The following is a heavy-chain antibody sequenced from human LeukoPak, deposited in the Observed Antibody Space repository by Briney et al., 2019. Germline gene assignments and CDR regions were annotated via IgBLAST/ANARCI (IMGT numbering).Heavy chain of an antibody. Sequence: NPSETLSLTCTVSGGSISSGDYYWSWIRQPPGKGLEWIGYIYYSGSTYYNPSLKSRVTISVDTSKNQFSLKLSSVTAADTAVYYCASVGSGGDCSSTSCRDYWGQGTLVTVSS. J-gene: IGHJ4*02. V-gene: IGHV4-30-4*08. CDR3: ASVGSGGDCSSTSCRDY. CDR1: GGSISSGDYY. CDR2: IYYSGST. D-gene: IGHD2-2*01.